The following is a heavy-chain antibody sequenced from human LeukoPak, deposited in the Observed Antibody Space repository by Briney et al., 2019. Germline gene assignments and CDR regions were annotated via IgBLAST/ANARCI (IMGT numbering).Heavy chain of an antibody. V-gene: IGHV4-39*01. CDR1: GGSISSSSYY. D-gene: IGHD6-6*01. J-gene: IGHJ4*02. Sequence: PSETLSLTCTVSGGSISSSSYYWGWIRQPPGKGLEWIGSIYYSGSTYYNPSLKSRVTISVDTSKNQFSLKLSSVTAADTAVYYCARLGPRRSARFDYWGQGTLVTVSS. CDR3: ARLGPRRSARFDY. CDR2: IYYSGST.